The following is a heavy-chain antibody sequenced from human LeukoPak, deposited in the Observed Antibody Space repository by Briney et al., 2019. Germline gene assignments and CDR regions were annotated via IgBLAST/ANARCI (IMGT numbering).Heavy chain of an antibody. CDR3: VHRRIYSPFDY. J-gene: IGHJ4*02. CDR1: GFSLSTSGVG. CDR2: IYWDDDK. V-gene: IGHV2-5*02. D-gene: IGHD4-11*01. Sequence: SGPTLVNPTQTLTLTCTFSGFSLSTSGVGVGWIRQPPGKALEWLALIYWDDDKSYNSSLKSRLTITKDTSKNQVVLTMTNVDPVDTATYYCVHRRIYSPFDYWGQGALVTVSS.